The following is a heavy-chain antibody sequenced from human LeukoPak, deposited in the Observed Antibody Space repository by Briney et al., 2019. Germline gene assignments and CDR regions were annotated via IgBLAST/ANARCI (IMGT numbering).Heavy chain of an antibody. CDR2: INPKSGGT. V-gene: IGHV1-2*02. Sequence: ASLKVSCKASGYTFTGSYMHWVRQAPGQGLEWMGWINPKSGGTNYAQRFQGRVTMTRDTSISTAYMELSRLRSDDTAVYYCARDLSYYGSGRYNDWGQGTMVTVSS. D-gene: IGHD3-10*01. CDR3: ARDLSYYGSGRYND. CDR1: GYTFTGSY. J-gene: IGHJ3*01.